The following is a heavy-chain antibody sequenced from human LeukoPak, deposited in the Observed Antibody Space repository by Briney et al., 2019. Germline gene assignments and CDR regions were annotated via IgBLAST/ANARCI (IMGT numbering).Heavy chain of an antibody. CDR3: ARDAYCSSTSCYLDV. Sequence: GGSLRLSCAASGFTFSSYGIHWVRQAPGKGLEWVAVVSYDGSERYYADSVKGRLTISRDKSKNTVSLQMNSLRAEDTAVYYCARDAYCSSTSCYLDVWGKGTTVTVSS. CDR2: VSYDGSER. J-gene: IGHJ6*03. CDR1: GFTFSSYG. V-gene: IGHV3-30*03. D-gene: IGHD2-2*01.